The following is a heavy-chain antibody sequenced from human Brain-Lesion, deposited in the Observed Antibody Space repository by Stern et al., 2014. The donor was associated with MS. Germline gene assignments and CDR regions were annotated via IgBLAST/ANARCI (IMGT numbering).Heavy chain of an antibody. V-gene: IGHV3-53*01. J-gene: IGHJ4*02. CDR2: MYSRGGT. CDR3: ARKTDTAVGGDY. Sequence: EVHLVESGGGLIQPGGSLRLSCAASGFSVSRYVVRWVRQARGKGLEWVSLMYSRGGTNYADSVKGRFTISRDSSKNTLYLQMSDLRAEDTAVYYCARKTDTAVGGDYWGPGTLVTVSS. CDR1: GFSVSRYV. D-gene: IGHD5-18*01.